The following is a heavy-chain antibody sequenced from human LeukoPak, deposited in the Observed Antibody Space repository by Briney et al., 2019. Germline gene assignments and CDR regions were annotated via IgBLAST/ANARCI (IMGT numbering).Heavy chain of an antibody. V-gene: IGHV3-30-3*01. CDR1: GFTFSSYA. J-gene: IGHJ4*02. CDR2: ISYDGSNK. Sequence: GGSLRLSCAASGFTFSSYAMHWVRQAPGKGLEWVAVISYDGSNKYYADSVKGRFTISRDNSKNTLYLQMNSLRAEDTAVYYCAREGSYYGSGSSFFDYWGQGTLVTVSS. D-gene: IGHD3-10*01. CDR3: AREGSYYGSGSSFFDY.